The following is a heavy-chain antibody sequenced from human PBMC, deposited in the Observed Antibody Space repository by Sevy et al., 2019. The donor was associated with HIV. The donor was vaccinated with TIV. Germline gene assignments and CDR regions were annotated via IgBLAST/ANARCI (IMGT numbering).Heavy chain of an antibody. Sequence: GGSLRLSCAASGFTFSSYNMNWVRQAPGKGLEWVSSISSSRNYIYYADSMKGRFTISSDNAKNSLYLQMISLRAEDTAVYYCARVVAYCSGGSCFPGYYYGMDVWGQGTTVTVSS. CDR3: ARVVAYCSGGSCFPGYYYGMDV. CDR1: GFTFSSYN. V-gene: IGHV3-21*01. CDR2: ISSSRNYI. J-gene: IGHJ6*02. D-gene: IGHD2-15*01.